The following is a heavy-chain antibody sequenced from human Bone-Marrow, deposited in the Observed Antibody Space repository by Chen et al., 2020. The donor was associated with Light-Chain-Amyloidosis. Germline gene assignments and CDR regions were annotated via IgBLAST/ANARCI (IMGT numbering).Heavy chain of an antibody. CDR3: AREGEDANLDWFDP. V-gene: IGHV1-46*01. Sequence: QVQLVQSGAEVKEPGASVKVSCQASGYTFTYYPMNWVRQAPGQGLEWMGRINPSGGSTFYAQKFQGRVTMTRDTSTSTVYMELTSRRSDDTAVYYCAREGEDANLDWFDPWGQGTLVTVSS. J-gene: IGHJ5*02. D-gene: IGHD2-2*01. CDR2: INPSGGST. CDR1: GYTFTYYP.